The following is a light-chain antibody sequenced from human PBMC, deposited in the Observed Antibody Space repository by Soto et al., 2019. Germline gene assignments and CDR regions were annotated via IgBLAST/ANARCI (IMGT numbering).Light chain of an antibody. Sequence: QSVLTQPASVSGSPGQSITISCTGTSSDIGTYNYVSWYQQHPGKDPKLMIYEVSNRPSGVSNRFSGSKSGNTASLTISGLQAEDEAAYYCSSYTSSGTLVFGGGTQLTVL. CDR2: EVS. J-gene: IGLJ3*02. CDR1: SSDIGTYNY. CDR3: SSYTSSGTLV. V-gene: IGLV2-14*01.